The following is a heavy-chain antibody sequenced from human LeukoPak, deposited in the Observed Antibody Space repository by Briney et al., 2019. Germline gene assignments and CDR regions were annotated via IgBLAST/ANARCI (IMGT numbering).Heavy chain of an antibody. D-gene: IGHD5-18*01. CDR1: GFTFRSYG. V-gene: IGHV3-30*02. Sequence: GGSLRLSCAASGFTFRSYGMHWVRQAPGKGLEWVAFIRYDGNNKYYADSVKGRFTISRDNSKNTVYLQMNSLRAEDTAVYYCARDLSGVTGYTYGRGIDYWGQGTLVTVSS. CDR3: ARDLSGVTGYTYGRGIDY. CDR2: IRYDGNNK. J-gene: IGHJ4*02.